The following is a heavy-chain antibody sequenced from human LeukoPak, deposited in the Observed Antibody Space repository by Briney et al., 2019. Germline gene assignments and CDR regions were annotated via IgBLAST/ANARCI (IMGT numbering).Heavy chain of an antibody. J-gene: IGHJ4*02. CDR3: ARDRKRGVVVIPEG. D-gene: IGHD3-22*01. V-gene: IGHV4-31*03. CDR1: GGSISGGGYY. CDR2: IYYSGST. Sequence: SQTLSLTCTVSGGSISGGGYYCSWIRQHPGKGLEWIGYIYYSGSTYYNPSLKSRVTISIDTSKNQFSLKLSSVTAADTAVYYCARDRKRGVVVIPEGWGQGTLVTVSS.